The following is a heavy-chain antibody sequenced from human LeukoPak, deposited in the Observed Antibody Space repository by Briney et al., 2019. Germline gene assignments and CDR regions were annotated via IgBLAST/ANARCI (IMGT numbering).Heavy chain of an antibody. D-gene: IGHD1-1*01. CDR1: GFTFSTYS. CDR2: ISSGSTYI. CDR3: AVTVQLERRRGSDPFDP. Sequence: PGGSLRLSCAASGFTFSTYSMNWVRQAPGKGLEWVSSISSGSTYIKYADSVKGRFTTSRDDAKSSLFLQMNSLRAEDTAVYYCAVTVQLERRRGSDPFDPWGQGTLVTVSS. V-gene: IGHV3-21*04. J-gene: IGHJ5*02.